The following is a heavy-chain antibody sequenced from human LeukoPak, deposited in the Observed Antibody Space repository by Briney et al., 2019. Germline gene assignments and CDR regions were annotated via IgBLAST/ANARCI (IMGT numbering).Heavy chain of an antibody. CDR2: VSAYTGDT. J-gene: IGHJ3*01. D-gene: IGHD6-13*01. Sequence: ASVKVSCKASGLTFIRLTVSWVRQAPGQGLEWLGWVSAYTGDTQYAQTLQGRVSMTTNTSTSTAYMELRSLRSDDTAVYYCAACIAATGYAFDVWGQGTIITVSS. CDR3: AACIAATGYAFDV. CDR1: GLTFIRLT. V-gene: IGHV1-18*01.